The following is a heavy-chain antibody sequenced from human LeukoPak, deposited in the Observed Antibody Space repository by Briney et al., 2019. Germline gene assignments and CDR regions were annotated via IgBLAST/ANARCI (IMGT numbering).Heavy chain of an antibody. D-gene: IGHD2-8*01. CDR3: ARGFRNGPFEC. J-gene: IGHJ4*02. V-gene: IGHV3-20*04. Sequence: GGSLRLSCEASGFTFDDYGMSWVRQPPGKGLEWVSGISRNRGSTDYADSVKGRFTISGDNAKNSHFLQMNSLRVEDTAFYYCARGFRNGPFECWGQGTLVTVSS. CDR1: GFTFDDYG. CDR2: ISRNRGST.